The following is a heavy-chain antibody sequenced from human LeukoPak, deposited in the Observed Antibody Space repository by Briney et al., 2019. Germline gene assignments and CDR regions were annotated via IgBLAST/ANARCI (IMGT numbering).Heavy chain of an antibody. D-gene: IGHD3-22*01. Sequence: GRSLRLSCAASGFTFDDYAMHWVRQAPGKGLEWVSGISWNSGTVGYADSVKGRFTISRDNAENSLSLHMISLRAEDTAFYYCVKGYFDSSGYYLDYWGQGTLVTVSS. CDR1: GFTFDDYA. J-gene: IGHJ4*02. CDR3: VKGYFDSSGYYLDY. V-gene: IGHV3-9*01. CDR2: ISWNSGTV.